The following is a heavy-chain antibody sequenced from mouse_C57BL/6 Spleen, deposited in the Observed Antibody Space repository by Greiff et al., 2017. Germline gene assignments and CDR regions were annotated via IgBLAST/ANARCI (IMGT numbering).Heavy chain of an antibody. CDR2: IYPGSGNP. J-gene: IGHJ2*01. V-gene: IGHV1-76*01. D-gene: IGHD2-3*01. CDR3: AREDDGYYYWDY. CDR1: GYTFTDYY. Sequence: VQLQQSGAELVRPGASVKLSCKASGYTFTDYYINWVKQRPGQGLEWIARIYPGSGNPYYNEKFKGKATLTAEKSASTAYMQLSSRTSEDSAVYFCAREDDGYYYWDYWGQGTTLTVSS.